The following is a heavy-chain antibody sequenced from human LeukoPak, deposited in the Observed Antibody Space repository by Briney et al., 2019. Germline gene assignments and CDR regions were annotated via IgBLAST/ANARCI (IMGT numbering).Heavy chain of an antibody. Sequence: GGSLRLSCAASGFTFSNAWMYWVRQAPGKGLEWVSTISGSGDNTYYADSVKGRFTISRDNSKNTLYLQMNSLRAEDTAVYYCARVTYGSGTYGAFDYWGQGTLVTVSS. CDR1: GFTFSNAW. CDR2: ISGSGDNT. V-gene: IGHV3-23*01. D-gene: IGHD3-10*01. J-gene: IGHJ4*02. CDR3: ARVTYGSGTYGAFDY.